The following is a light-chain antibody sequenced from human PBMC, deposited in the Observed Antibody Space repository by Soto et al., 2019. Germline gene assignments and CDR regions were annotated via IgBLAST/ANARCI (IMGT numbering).Light chain of an antibody. CDR1: SSDVGGYDY. V-gene: IGLV2-14*01. Sequence: QSALTQPASVSGSPGQSIAISCTGTSSDVGGYDYVSWYQQHPDKAPKLIIYEVTKRPSGVSNRFSGSKSGNTASLTISGLQPDDEADYYCSSHTSGGTRVFGSGTKVTVL. J-gene: IGLJ1*01. CDR3: SSHTSGGTRV. CDR2: EVT.